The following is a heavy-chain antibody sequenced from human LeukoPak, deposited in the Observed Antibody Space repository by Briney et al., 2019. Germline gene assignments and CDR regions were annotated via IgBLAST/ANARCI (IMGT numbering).Heavy chain of an antibody. V-gene: IGHV3-23*01. J-gene: IGHJ4*02. CDR3: AKDQFPITPRPFDY. CDR1: GFTFSSYA. CDR2: ISGSGGST. D-gene: IGHD1-14*01. Sequence: GGSLRLSCAASGFTFSSYAMSWVRQAPGKGLEWVSAISGSGGSTYYADSVKGRFTISRDNPKNTLYLQMSSLRAEDTAVYYCAKDQFPITPRPFDYWGQGTLVTVSS.